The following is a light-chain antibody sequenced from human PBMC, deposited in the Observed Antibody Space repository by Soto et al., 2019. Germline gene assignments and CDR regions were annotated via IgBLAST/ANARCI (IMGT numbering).Light chain of an antibody. CDR1: QSVSSY. CDR2: DAS. CDR3: QQLKTYPLT. V-gene: IGKV3-11*01. Sequence: IVLTQSPATLSLSPGERATLSCRASQSVSSYLAWYQQKPGQAPRLLIYDASNRATGIPARFTGSGSGTDFTLTISSLEPEDFATYFCQQLKTYPLTFGGGTRVEIK. J-gene: IGKJ4*01.